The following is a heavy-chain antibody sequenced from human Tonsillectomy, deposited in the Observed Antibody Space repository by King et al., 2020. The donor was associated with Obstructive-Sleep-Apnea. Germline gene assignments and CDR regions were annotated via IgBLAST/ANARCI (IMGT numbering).Heavy chain of an antibody. CDR2: IDWHDNK. V-gene: IGHV2-70*01. J-gene: IGHJ5*02. Sequence: VTLKESGPALVKPTQTLTLTCTFSGFSLSTSGMCVSWIRQPPGRALEWLALIDWHDNKYYSTSLKTRLTISKDTSKNQVVLTMTDMGPVDTATYYCARSRAASTFDFLTPHSPGVVSWFDTWGQGTLVTVSS. CDR3: ARSRAASTFDFLTPHSPGVVSWFDT. CDR1: GFSLSTSGMC. D-gene: IGHD3-9*01.